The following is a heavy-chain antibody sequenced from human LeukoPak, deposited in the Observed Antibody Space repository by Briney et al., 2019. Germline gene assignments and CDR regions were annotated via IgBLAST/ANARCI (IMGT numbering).Heavy chain of an antibody. CDR1: GFTFSSYW. D-gene: IGHD1-26*01. V-gene: IGHV3-74*01. CDR3: SRRRYSGDY. Sequence: PGGSLRLSCAASGFTFSSYWMHWVRQAPGKGLVWVSRINSDGSSTSYADSVKGRFTIPIDHPKRTLKLPMINLRAEDTAVYYCSRRRYSGDYWGQGTLVTVST. J-gene: IGHJ4*02. CDR2: INSDGSST.